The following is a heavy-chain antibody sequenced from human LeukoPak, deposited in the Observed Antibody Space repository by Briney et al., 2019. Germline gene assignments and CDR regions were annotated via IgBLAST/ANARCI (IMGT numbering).Heavy chain of an antibody. D-gene: IGHD1-26*01. Sequence: SETLSLTCTVSGGPITSSGYYWGWIRQPPGKGLEWIVSMFYGGTTYHNPSLKSRVTISVDTSKTQFSLNLNSVTASDTAVYYCARWRVGATPYYYYYMDVWGKGTTVTVSS. CDR2: MFYGGTT. J-gene: IGHJ6*03. V-gene: IGHV4-39*01. CDR3: ARWRVGATPYYYYYMDV. CDR1: GGPITSSGYY.